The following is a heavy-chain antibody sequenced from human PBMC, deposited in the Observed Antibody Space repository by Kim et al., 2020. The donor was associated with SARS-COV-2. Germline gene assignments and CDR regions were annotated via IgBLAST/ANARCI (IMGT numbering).Heavy chain of an antibody. CDR2: INAGNGNT. D-gene: IGHD6-19*01. J-gene: IGHJ6*03. Sequence: ASVKVSCKASGYTFTSYAMHWVRQAPGQRLEWMGWINAGNGNTKYSQKFQGRVTITRDTSASTAYMELSSLRSEDTAVYYCARDRISGWYGYYYYSMDVWGKGTTATVSS. CDR3: ARDRISGWYGYYYYSMDV. CDR1: GYTFTSYA. V-gene: IGHV1-3*01.